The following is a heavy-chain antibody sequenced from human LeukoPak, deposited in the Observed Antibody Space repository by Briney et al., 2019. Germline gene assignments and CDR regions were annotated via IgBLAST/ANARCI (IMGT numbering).Heavy chain of an antibody. J-gene: IGHJ6*02. V-gene: IGHV4-59*01. CDR1: GAYISSSY. CDR3: ARAPYYDFWSGYLGTYYYYYGMDV. Sequence: SETLSLTCNVSGAYISSSYWSWIRQPPGKGLEWIGYIYYTGRTSYSPSLRRRVSMSADTSKNQISLKLSSVTAADTAVYYCARAPYYDFWSGYLGTYYYYYGMDVWGQGTTVTVSS. D-gene: IGHD3-3*01. CDR2: IYYTGRT.